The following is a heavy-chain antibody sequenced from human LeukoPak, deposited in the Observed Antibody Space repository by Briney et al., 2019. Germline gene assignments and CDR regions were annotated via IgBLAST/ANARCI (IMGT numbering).Heavy chain of an antibody. D-gene: IGHD1-26*01. J-gene: IGHJ4*02. CDR2: INTNTGNP. CDR1: GYTFTSYA. Sequence: ELKKPGASVQVSCKASGYTFTSYAMNWVRQAPGQGLEWMGWINTNTGNPTYAQGFTGRFVFSLDTSVSTAYLQISSLKAEDTAVYYCARDRAVAGSTQSYGYIVGATWGQGTLVTVSS. V-gene: IGHV7-4-1*02. CDR3: ARDRAVAGSTQSYGYIVGAT.